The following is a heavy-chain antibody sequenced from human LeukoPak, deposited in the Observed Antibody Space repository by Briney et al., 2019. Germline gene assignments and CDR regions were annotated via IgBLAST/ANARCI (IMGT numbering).Heavy chain of an antibody. CDR2: IIPIFGTA. CDR1: GGTFGNYP. CDR3: AREVNYYDSTAYSTFYFHYGMDV. Sequence: SVKVSCKASGGTFGNYPITWVRQAPGQGLEWMGGIIPIFGTANYAQKFQGRLTITADESTTTAYMELSSLRSGDTAVYYCAREVNYYDSTAYSTFYFHYGMDVWGQGTSVTVSS. D-gene: IGHD3-22*01. V-gene: IGHV1-69*13. J-gene: IGHJ6*02.